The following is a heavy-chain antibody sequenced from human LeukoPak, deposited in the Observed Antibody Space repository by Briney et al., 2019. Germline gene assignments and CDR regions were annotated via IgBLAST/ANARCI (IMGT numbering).Heavy chain of an antibody. V-gene: IGHV4-59*08. CDR1: GGSISSYY. Sequence: SETLSLTCTVSGGSISSYYWSWIRQPPGKGLEGIGYIYHTVSTNYNPSLKSRVTISVDTSKNQFSLRLSSLTAADTAVYYCARHDAFYKGSGSWYYFDSWGQGTLVTVSS. D-gene: IGHD3-10*01. J-gene: IGHJ4*02. CDR3: ARHDAFYKGSGSWYYFDS. CDR2: IYHTVST.